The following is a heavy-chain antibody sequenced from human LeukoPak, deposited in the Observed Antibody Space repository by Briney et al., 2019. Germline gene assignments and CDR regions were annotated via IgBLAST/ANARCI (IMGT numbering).Heavy chain of an antibody. CDR3: ARGMTTVTYDPFDY. Sequence: SETLSLTCSVSGGSISSHCWGWIRRPPGKGLEWLGCINYSGSTHYNPSLESRVTISAATSKNQFSLKLSSVTAADTAVYYCARGMTTVTYDPFDYWGQGTLVTVSS. CDR1: GGSISSHC. V-gene: IGHV4-59*11. CDR2: INYSGST. J-gene: IGHJ4*02. D-gene: IGHD4-17*01.